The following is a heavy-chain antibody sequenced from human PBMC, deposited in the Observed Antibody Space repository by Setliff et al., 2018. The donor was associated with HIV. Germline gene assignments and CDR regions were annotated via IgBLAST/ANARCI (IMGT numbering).Heavy chain of an antibody. Sequence: SETLSLTCVVSGYSVTSDYYWGWIRQSPGKGLEWIGSVYHSGTTNYNPSLKSRVTISVDKSKNHFSLNLTSVTAADTAVYYCARGGSYYKLDYWGQGTLVTVSS. CDR3: ARGGSYYKLDY. CDR1: GYSVTSDYY. D-gene: IGHD3-10*01. CDR2: VYHSGTT. V-gene: IGHV4-38-2*01. J-gene: IGHJ4*02.